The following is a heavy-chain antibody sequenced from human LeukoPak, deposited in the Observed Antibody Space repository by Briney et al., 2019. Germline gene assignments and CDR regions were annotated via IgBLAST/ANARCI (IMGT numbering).Heavy chain of an antibody. CDR3: VRGMTTVTRYYYYGMDV. CDR2: ISAYNGNT. CDR1: GYTFTSYG. J-gene: IGHJ6*02. V-gene: IGHV1-18*01. Sequence: GASVKVSCKASGYTFTSYGISWVRQAPGQGLEWMGWISAYNGNTNYAQKLQGRVTMTTDTSTSTAYMELRSLRSDDTAVYYCVRGMTTVTRYYYYGMDVWGQGTTVTVSS. D-gene: IGHD4-17*01.